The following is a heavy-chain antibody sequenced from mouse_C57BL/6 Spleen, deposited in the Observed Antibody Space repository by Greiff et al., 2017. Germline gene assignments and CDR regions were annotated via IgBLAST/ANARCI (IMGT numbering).Heavy chain of an antibody. J-gene: IGHJ1*03. V-gene: IGHV14-1*01. CDR2: IDPEDGDT. CDR1: GFNIKDYY. Sequence: VQLKESGAELVRPGASVKLSCTASGFNIKDYYMHWVKQRPEQGLEWIGRIDPEDGDTEYAPKFQGKATMTADTSSNTAYLQLSSLTSEDTAVYYCTTDYYGSSYFWYFDVWGTGTTVTVSS. D-gene: IGHD1-1*01. CDR3: TTDYYGSSYFWYFDV.